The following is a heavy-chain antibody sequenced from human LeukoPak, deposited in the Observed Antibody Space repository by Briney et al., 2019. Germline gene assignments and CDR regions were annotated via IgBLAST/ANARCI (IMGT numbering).Heavy chain of an antibody. D-gene: IGHD3-10*01. J-gene: IGHJ4*02. V-gene: IGHV4-34*01. CDR3: ARVLLLWFGEVGFDY. CDR2: INHSGST. Sequence: SETLSLTCAVYGGSFSGYYWSWIRQPPGKGLEWIGEINHSGSTNYNPSLKSRVTISVDTSKNQFSLKLSSVTAADTAVYYCARVLLLWFGEVGFDYWGQGTLVTVSS. CDR1: GGSFSGYY.